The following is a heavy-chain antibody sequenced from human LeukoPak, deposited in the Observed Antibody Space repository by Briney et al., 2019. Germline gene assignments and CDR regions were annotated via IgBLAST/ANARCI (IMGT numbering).Heavy chain of an antibody. CDR2: INPSGGST. V-gene: IGHV1-46*01. CDR1: GYTFTSYY. J-gene: IGHJ4*02. Sequence: ASVKVSCKASGYTFTSYYMHWVRQAPGQGLEWMGIINPSGGSTSYAQKFQGRVTMTRDTSTSTVYMELSSLRSEDTAVYYCARARYCSGGSCRLREDYFDYWGQGTLVTVSS. D-gene: IGHD2-15*01. CDR3: ARARYCSGGSCRLREDYFDY.